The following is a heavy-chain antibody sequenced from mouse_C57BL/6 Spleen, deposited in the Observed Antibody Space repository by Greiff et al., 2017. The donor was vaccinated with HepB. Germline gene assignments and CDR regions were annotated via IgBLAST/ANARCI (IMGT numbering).Heavy chain of an antibody. J-gene: IGHJ3*01. V-gene: IGHV1-82*01. CDR1: GYAFSSSW. CDR3: ASDVMYYGSTCAY. Sequence: QVQLQQSGPELVKPGASVKISCKASGYAFSSSWMNWVKQRPGKGLEWIGRIYPGDGDTNYNGKFKGKATLTADKSSSTAYMQLSSLTSEDSAVYFCASDVMYYGSTCAYWGQGTLVTVSA. D-gene: IGHD1-1*01. CDR2: IYPGDGDT.